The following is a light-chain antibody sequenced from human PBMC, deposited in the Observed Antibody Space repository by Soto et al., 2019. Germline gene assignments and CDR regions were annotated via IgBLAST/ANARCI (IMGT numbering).Light chain of an antibody. CDR3: AAWDDSLNGHVV. Sequence: QSVLTQPPSESGTPGQMVTISCSGSSSNIGDNTVNWYQQLPGTAPKLLIYSNNQRPSGVPDRFSGSKSGTSASLAISGLRSEDEADYYCAAWDDSLNGHVVFGGGTKLTVL. CDR2: SNN. J-gene: IGLJ2*01. V-gene: IGLV1-44*01. CDR1: SSNIGDNT.